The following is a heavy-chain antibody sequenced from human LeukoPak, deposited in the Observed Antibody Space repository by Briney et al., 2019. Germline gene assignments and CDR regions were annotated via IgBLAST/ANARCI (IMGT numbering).Heavy chain of an antibody. V-gene: IGHV4-34*01. CDR3: ARGRRIRGIVKGYYFDY. CDR1: GGSFSGYY. D-gene: IGHD3-22*01. Sequence: PSETLSLTCAVYGGSFSGYYWSWIRQPPGKGLEWIGEINHSGSTNYNPSLKSRVTISVDTSKNQFSLKLSSVTAADTAVYYCARGRRIRGIVKGYYFDYWGQGTLVTVSS. J-gene: IGHJ4*02. CDR2: INHSGST.